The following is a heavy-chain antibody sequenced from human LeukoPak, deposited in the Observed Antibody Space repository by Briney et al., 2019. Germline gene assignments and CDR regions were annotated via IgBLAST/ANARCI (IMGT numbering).Heavy chain of an antibody. D-gene: IGHD4-11*01. V-gene: IGHV4-39*07. CDR2: IYYSGST. Sequence: SETLSLTCTVSGGSISSSGYYWGWIRQPPGKGLEWIGRIYYSGSTYYNPSLKSRVTISVDTSKNPFSLKLSSVTAADTAVYYCTTYVGAYSNWGDYYYYYMDVWGKGTTVTVSS. J-gene: IGHJ6*03. CDR1: GGSISSSGYY. CDR3: TTYVGAYSNWGDYYYYYMDV.